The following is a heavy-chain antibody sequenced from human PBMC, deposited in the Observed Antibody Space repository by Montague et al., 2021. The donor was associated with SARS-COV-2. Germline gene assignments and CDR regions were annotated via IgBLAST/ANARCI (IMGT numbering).Heavy chain of an antibody. CDR2: INHSGYT. CDR1: GASSSNYY. Sequence: SETLSLTCAVYGASSSNYYWSWIRQSPGKGLEWVREINHSGYTDYNPSLESRLTISLDSSKKQFSLKMTSVTAADTAIYYCASAPRYSFGFWAYWGQGTLVSVSS. J-gene: IGHJ4*02. V-gene: IGHV4-34*01. D-gene: IGHD5-12*01. CDR3: ASAPRYSFGFWAY.